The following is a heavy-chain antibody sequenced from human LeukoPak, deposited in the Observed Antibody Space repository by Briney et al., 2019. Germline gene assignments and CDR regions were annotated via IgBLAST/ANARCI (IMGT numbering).Heavy chain of an antibody. CDR1: GYTFTSYD. Sequence: GASVKVSCKASGYTFTSYDINWVRQATGQGLEWMGWMNPNSGNTGYAQRFQGRVTMTEDTSTDTAYMELSSLRSEDTAVYYCATEIAARPMFIGAWGQGTLVTVSS. CDR3: ATEIAARPMFIGA. CDR2: MNPNSGNT. D-gene: IGHD6-6*01. V-gene: IGHV1-8*02. J-gene: IGHJ5*02.